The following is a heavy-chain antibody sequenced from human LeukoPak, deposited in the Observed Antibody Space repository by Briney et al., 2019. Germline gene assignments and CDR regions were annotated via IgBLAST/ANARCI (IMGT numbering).Heavy chain of an antibody. D-gene: IGHD4/OR15-4a*01. CDR3: AATAVRTTNYWYFDL. Sequence: GTSVKVSCKASGFTFSSSAVQWVRQARGQRLEWIVWIVVGSGNTNNAQKFQERVTITRDMSTTTAHMELKSLRSEDTAFYYCAATAVRTTNYWYFDLWGRGTLVTVSS. J-gene: IGHJ2*01. CDR1: GFTFSSSA. CDR2: IVVGSGNT. V-gene: IGHV1-58*01.